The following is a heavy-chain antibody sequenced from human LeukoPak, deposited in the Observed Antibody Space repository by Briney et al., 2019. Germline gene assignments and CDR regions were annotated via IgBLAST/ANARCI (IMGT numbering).Heavy chain of an antibody. CDR2: IYSGGVT. D-gene: IGHD6-19*01. CDR1: GFTVSSNY. V-gene: IGHV3-53*01. CDR3: ARAPSGWSDYWYFDL. Sequence: GGSLRLSCAASGFTVSSNYMSRVRQAPGKGLEWVSLIYSGGVTYCADSVKGRFIISRDNSKNTLFLQMNSLRAEDTAVYYCARAPSGWSDYWYFDLWGRGTLVTVSS. J-gene: IGHJ2*01.